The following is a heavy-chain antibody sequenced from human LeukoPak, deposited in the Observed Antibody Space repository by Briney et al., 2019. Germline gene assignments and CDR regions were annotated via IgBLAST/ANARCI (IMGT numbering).Heavy chain of an antibody. CDR3: ARDDRGYSSSWYTEYSWFDP. J-gene: IGHJ5*02. CDR2: IFYTGST. V-gene: IGHV4-59*12. Sequence: SETLSLTCTVSGGSISSYYWSWVRQPPGKGLEWIGYIFYTGSTKYGPSLNSRVTISLDTSKNQFSLKLSSVTAADTAVYYCARDDRGYSSSWYTEYSWFDPWGQGTLVTVSS. D-gene: IGHD6-13*01. CDR1: GGSISSYY.